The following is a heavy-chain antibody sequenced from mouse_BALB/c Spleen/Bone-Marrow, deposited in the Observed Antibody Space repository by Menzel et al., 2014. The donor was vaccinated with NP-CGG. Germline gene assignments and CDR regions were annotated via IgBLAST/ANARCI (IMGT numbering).Heavy chain of an antibody. V-gene: IGHV1S137*01. CDR3: ARDAMDY. CDR2: ISTYYGDA. J-gene: IGHJ4*01. Sequence: QVQLQQPGAELVRPGVSVKISCKGSGYTFTDYAMHWVKQSHAKSLEWIGVISTYYGDASYNQKFKGEATMTVDKSSSTAYMEFARLTSEDSAIYYCARDAMDYWGQGTSVTVSS. CDR1: GYTFTDYA.